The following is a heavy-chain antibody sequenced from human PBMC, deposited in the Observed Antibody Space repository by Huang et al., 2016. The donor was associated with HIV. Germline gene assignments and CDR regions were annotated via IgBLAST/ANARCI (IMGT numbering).Heavy chain of an antibody. CDR1: GDSIRSGGYY. J-gene: IGHJ4*02. CDR3: ARAPATHSVFFY. Sequence: QVQLQESGPGLVKPSQTLSLTCTVSGDSIRSGGYYWTWIRQSPAKGLEWIGYIYYSGSSDYNPSLKRRVSISIDAFKNRVSLKLKSVTVADTAVYYCARAPATHSVFFYWGQGTLVTVSA. V-gene: IGHV4-30-4*08. CDR2: IYYSGSS. D-gene: IGHD3-3*01.